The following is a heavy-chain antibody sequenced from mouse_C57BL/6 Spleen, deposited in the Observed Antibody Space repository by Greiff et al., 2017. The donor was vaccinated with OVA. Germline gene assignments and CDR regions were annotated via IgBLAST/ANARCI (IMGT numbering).Heavy chain of an antibody. CDR1: GYTFTSYW. CDR3: ARADYYAMDY. CDR2: IHPNSGST. V-gene: IGHV1-64*01. J-gene: IGHJ4*01. Sequence: QVQLQQPGAELVKPGASVKLSYKASGYTFTSYWMHWVKQRPGQGLEWIGMIHPNSGSTNYNEKFKSKATLTVDKSSSTAYMQLSSLTSEDSAVYYCARADYYAMDYWGQGTSVTVSS.